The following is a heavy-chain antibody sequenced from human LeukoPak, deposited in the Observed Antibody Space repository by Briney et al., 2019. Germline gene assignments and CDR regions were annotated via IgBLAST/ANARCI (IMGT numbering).Heavy chain of an antibody. CDR3: ARVRRVYSYGDYVHYFDY. D-gene: IGHD4-17*01. CDR1: GYSISSGYY. CDR2: IYHSGST. J-gene: IGHJ4*02. Sequence: SETLSLTCTVSGYSISSGYYWGWIRQPPGKGLEWIGSIYHSGSTYYNPSLKSRVTISVDTSKNQFSLKLSSVTAADTAVYYCARVRRVYSYGDYVHYFDYWGQGTLVTVSS. V-gene: IGHV4-38-2*02.